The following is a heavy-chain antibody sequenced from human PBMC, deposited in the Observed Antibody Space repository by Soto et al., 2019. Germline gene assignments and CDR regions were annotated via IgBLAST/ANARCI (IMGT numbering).Heavy chain of an antibody. CDR3: ARGDYYDSSGRRNWFDP. V-gene: IGHV6-1*01. D-gene: IGHD3-22*01. CDR2: TYYRSKWYN. CDR1: GDSVSSNSAA. J-gene: IGHJ5*02. Sequence: PSQTLSLTCAISGDSVSSNSAAWNWIRQSPSRGLEWLGRTYYRSKWYNDYAVSVKSRITINPDTSKNKISLQQNSVTPEDTSLYYCARGDYYDSSGRRNWFDPWGQGTLVTVSS.